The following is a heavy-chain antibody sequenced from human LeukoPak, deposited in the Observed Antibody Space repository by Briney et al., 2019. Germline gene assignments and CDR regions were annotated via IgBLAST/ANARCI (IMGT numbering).Heavy chain of an antibody. CDR1: GGSFSGYY. CDR2: INHIGST. Sequence: SETLSLTCAVYGGSFSGYYWSWIRQPPGKGLEWIGEINHIGSTNYNPSLKSRVTISVDTSKNQFSLKLSSVTAADTAVYYCARAFYPGYYSYMAVWGKGTTVTVSS. D-gene: IGHD3-3*02. J-gene: IGHJ6*03. CDR3: ARAFYPGYYSYMAV. V-gene: IGHV4-34*01.